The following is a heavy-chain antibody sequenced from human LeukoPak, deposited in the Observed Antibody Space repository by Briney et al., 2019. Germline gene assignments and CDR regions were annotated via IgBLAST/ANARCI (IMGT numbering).Heavy chain of an antibody. J-gene: IGHJ4*02. D-gene: IGHD2-2*01. CDR2: IGSGGSGGT. CDR1: GFTFSSYS. CDR3: AKRGCDTTTCSYYFDY. Sequence: PGGSLRLSCAASGFTFSSYSMSWVRQVPGKGLEWVSVIGSGGSGGTSYADPVRGRFTMSRDDSKNTLFLQMNSLRAEDTAVYYCAKRGCDTTTCSYYFDYWGRGTLVTVSS. V-gene: IGHV3-23*01.